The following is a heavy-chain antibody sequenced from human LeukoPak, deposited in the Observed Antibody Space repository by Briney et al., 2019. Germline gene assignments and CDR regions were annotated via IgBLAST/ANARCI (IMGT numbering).Heavy chain of an antibody. CDR1: GYTFTSHD. CDR3: TRVPRESYSH. CDR2: INPNSGNT. Sequence: GASVKVSCKASGYTFTSHDINLVRQATGQGLEWVGYINPNSGNTGYAQKFQGRVTLTRDTSINTAYMELTSLRSDDTAVYYCTRVPRESYSHWGQGTLVTVSS. J-gene: IGHJ4*02. D-gene: IGHD1-26*01. V-gene: IGHV1-8*01.